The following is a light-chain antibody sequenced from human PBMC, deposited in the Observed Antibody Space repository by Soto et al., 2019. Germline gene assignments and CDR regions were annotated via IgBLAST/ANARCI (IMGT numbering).Light chain of an antibody. Sequence: EIVLTQSPATLSLSPGERATLSCRASQSVGTYLAWYQQKLGQAPSLLIDDASIRATAIPARFTCSRSGTDFTLTIISLEPEDFAVYYCQQRTNWPPLTFGGATKVEIK. CDR2: DAS. V-gene: IGKV3-11*01. CDR3: QQRTNWPPLT. CDR1: QSVGTY. J-gene: IGKJ4*01.